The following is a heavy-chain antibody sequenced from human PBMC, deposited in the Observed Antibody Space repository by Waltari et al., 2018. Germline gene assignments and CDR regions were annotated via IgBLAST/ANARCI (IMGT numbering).Heavy chain of an antibody. J-gene: IGHJ6*02. CDR2: INSDGSDT. Sequence: WMNCVRQGPGKGLVWVARINSDGSDTSYADSVKGRFTISRDNAKNTVYLQMKSLRVEDTAVYYCARMARKTYSSPVAGRDYYYGMDVWGLGTTVTVSS. CDR1: W. D-gene: IGHD6-13*01. CDR3: ARMARKTYSSPVAGRDYYYGMDV. V-gene: IGHV3-74*01.